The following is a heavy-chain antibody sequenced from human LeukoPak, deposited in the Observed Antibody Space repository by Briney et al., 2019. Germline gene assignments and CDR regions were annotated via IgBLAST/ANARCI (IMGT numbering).Heavy chain of an antibody. V-gene: IGHV4-39*01. D-gene: IGHD6-19*01. Sequence: SETLSLTCTPSGGSLSGDNYYWGWIRQPPGKGLEWIGSIYYSGSTYYNPSLKSRVTISVDTSKSQFSLNLSSVTAADTAVYYCGRHGPVAGSFPDYWGQGTLVTVSS. CDR2: IYYSGST. CDR3: GRHGPVAGSFPDY. CDR1: GGSLSGDNYY. J-gene: IGHJ4*02.